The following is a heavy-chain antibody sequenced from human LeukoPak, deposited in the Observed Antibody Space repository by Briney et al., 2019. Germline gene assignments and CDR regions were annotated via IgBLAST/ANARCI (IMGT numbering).Heavy chain of an antibody. CDR3: ARAHRRYNWNYDLPENYYYYMDV. CDR1: GYTFSCYY. V-gene: IGHV1-46*01. J-gene: IGHJ6*03. Sequence: ASVKVSCKASGYTFSCYYIHWVRQAPGQGLEWMGIINPSGGNTNYAQKLQGRVTMTRDTSTSTVYMELSSLRSEDTAVYYCARAHRRYNWNYDLPENYYYYMDVWGKGTTVTVSS. D-gene: IGHD1-7*01. CDR2: INPSGGNT.